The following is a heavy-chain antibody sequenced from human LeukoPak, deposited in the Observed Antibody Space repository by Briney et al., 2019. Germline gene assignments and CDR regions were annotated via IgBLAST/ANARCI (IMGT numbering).Heavy chain of an antibody. CDR3: ERGRFRILNWFDP. CDR1: GGSFSGYY. Sequence: PSETLSLTCAVYGGSFSGYYWSWIRQPPGKGLEWMGEINHSGSTNYNPSLKSRVTISVDTSKNQFSLKLSSVTAADTAVYYCERGRFRILNWFDPWGQGTLVTVSS. CDR2: INHSGST. J-gene: IGHJ5*02. V-gene: IGHV4-34*01. D-gene: IGHD2/OR15-2a*01.